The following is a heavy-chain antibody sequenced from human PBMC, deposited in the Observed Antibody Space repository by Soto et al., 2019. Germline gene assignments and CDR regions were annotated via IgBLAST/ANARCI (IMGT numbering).Heavy chain of an antibody. CDR2: LSHSGST. J-gene: IGHJ4*02. CDR3: ARGYESSRRYLPLIDY. V-gene: IGHV4-34*01. D-gene: IGHD3-22*01. Sequence: WTWIRQTPGKGLEWIGELSHSGSTNYNPFLMSRVTMSADTSKKQFSLRLSSVTAADTALYFCARGYESSRRYLPLIDYWGQGTRVTVSS.